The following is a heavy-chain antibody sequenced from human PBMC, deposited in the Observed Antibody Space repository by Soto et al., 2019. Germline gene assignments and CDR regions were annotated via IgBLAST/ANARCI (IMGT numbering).Heavy chain of an antibody. V-gene: IGHV6-1*01. Sequence: PSQTLALTCAISGDGGSSNSAAWNWIMQSPSRGLEWLGRTYYRSKWYNDYAVSVKSRITINPDTSKNQFSLQLNSVTPEDTAVYYCARDHAIVFFDYWGQGTLVTVSS. CDR1: GDGGSSNSAA. CDR3: ARDHAIVFFDY. CDR2: TYYRSKWYN. D-gene: IGHD2-8*01. J-gene: IGHJ4*02.